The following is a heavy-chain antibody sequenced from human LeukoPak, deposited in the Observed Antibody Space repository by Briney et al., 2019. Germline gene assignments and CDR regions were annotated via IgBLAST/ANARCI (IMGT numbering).Heavy chain of an antibody. J-gene: IGHJ4*02. CDR1: GFTFSSYS. V-gene: IGHV3-21*01. CDR3: ASQRDGYNF. Sequence: PGGSLRLSCAASGFTFSSYSMNWVRQAPGKGLGWVSSISSSSSYIYYADSVKGRFTISRDNAKNSLYLQMNSLRAEDTAVYYCASQRDGYNFWGQGTLVTVSS. CDR2: ISSSSSYI. D-gene: IGHD5-24*01.